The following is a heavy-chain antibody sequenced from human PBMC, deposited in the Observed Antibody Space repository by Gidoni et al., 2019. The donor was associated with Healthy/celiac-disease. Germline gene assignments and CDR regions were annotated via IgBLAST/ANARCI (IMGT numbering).Heavy chain of an antibody. Sequence: EVQLLESGGGLVQPGGSLRRSCAASGLTFGSYAISWVREAPGKGLEWVSAISGSGGSTYYADSVKGRFTISRDNSKNTLYLQMNSLRAEDTAVYYCAKDPRLAAAATGWFDPWGQGTLVTVSS. D-gene: IGHD6-13*01. CDR1: GLTFGSYA. V-gene: IGHV3-23*01. CDR3: AKDPRLAAAATGWFDP. CDR2: ISGSGGST. J-gene: IGHJ5*02.